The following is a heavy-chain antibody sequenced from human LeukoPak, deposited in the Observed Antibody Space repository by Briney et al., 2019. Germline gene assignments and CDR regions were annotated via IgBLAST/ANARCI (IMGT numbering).Heavy chain of an antibody. D-gene: IGHD2-2*01. CDR1: GGSISSSSYY. CDR3: AREIHLGYCSSTSCPYYFDY. Sequence: SETLSLTCTVSGGSISSSSYYWGWIRQPPGKGLEWIGSIYYSGSTYYNPSLKSRVTISVDTSKNQFSLKLSSVTAADTAVYYCAREIHLGYCSSTSCPYYFDYWGQGTLVTVSS. J-gene: IGHJ4*02. CDR2: IYYSGST. V-gene: IGHV4-39*02.